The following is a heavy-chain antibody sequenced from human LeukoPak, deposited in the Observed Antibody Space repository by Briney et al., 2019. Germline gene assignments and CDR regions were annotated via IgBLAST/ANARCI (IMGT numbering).Heavy chain of an antibody. J-gene: IGHJ4*02. CDR3: AREDQLHPY. CDR2: IRSKANSYAT. Sequence: GGSLRLSCAASGFTFSGSAMHWVRQASGKGLEWVGRIRSKANSYATAYAASVKGRFTISRDDSKNTAYLQMNSLRAEDTAVYYCAREDQLHPYWGQGTLVTVSS. V-gene: IGHV3-73*01. CDR1: GFTFSGSA. D-gene: IGHD2-2*01.